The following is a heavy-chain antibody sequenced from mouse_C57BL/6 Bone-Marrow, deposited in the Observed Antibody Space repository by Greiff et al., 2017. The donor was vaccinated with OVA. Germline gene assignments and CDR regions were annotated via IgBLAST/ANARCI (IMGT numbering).Heavy chain of an antibody. J-gene: IGHJ2*01. CDR1: GYTFTDYN. V-gene: IGHV1-18*01. CDR3: ARPTVDYFDY. CDR2: INPNNGGT. D-gene: IGHD1-1*01. Sequence: EVKLMESGPELVKPGASVKIPCKASGYTFTDYNMDWVKQSHGKSLEWIGDINPNNGGTIYNQKFKGKATLTVDKSSSTAYMELRSLTSEDTAVYYCARPTVDYFDYWGQGTTLTVSS.